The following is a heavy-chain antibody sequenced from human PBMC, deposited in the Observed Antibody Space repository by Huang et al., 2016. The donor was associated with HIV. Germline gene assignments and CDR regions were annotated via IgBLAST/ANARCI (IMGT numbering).Heavy chain of an antibody. D-gene: IGHD3-22*01. CDR1: GFTFSSYW. CDR2: INRDGRSS. V-gene: IGHV3-74*01. Sequence: EVQLVESGGGLVQPGGSLRLSCAASGFTFSSYWVHWVRQAPGKGRVWVTRINRDGRSSGYADSGKGRCTIARDNAKNTLYLQMNSLRAEDTAVYYCVRDPRIQSWLNYFDYWGQGTLVSVSS. CDR3: VRDPRIQSWLNYFDY. J-gene: IGHJ4*02.